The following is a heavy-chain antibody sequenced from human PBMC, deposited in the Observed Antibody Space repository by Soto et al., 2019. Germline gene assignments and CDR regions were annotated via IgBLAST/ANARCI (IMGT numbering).Heavy chain of an antibody. CDR3: VSAHGDCPHFES. CDR2: IYYSGRT. Sequence: QVQLRESGPGLVKPSQTLSLTCTVSGGSFSSADYYWTWIRQPPGQGLVWVGYIYYSGRTYYSLSRRSRLTITFDKSKRPFSLRLRSVTVADTAVYYCVSAHGDCPHFESWGQGTLVTVSS. CDR1: GGSFSSADYY. V-gene: IGHV4-30-4*01. D-gene: IGHD2-21*02. J-gene: IGHJ4*02.